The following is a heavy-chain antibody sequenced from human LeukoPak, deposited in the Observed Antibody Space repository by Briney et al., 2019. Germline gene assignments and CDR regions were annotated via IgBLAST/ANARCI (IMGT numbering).Heavy chain of an antibody. D-gene: IGHD6-19*01. CDR3: ARDLYSSGWSLADY. Sequence: GSSVKVSCKASGYTFTSYGISWVRQAPGQGLEWMGWISAYNGNTNYAQKLQGRVTMTTDTSTSTAYMELRSLRSDDTAVYYCARDLYSSGWSLADYWGQGTLVTVSS. CDR1: GYTFTSYG. V-gene: IGHV1-18*01. CDR2: ISAYNGNT. J-gene: IGHJ4*02.